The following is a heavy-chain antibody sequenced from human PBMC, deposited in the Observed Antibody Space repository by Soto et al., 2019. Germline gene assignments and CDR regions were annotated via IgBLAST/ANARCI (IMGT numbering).Heavy chain of an antibody. CDR2: LSDSGISI. CDR3: AKVSRSSDAGFFDL. Sequence: EVQLLESGGGLVQPGGSLRLSCTASGFTFSSHAMTWVRQAPGKGLEWVSGLSDSGISIYYADSVKGRLTISRDNCKYALSLQIPPLSAEDTAVYYCAKVSRSSDAGFFDLWGQGTLVTVSS. CDR1: GFTFSSHA. V-gene: IGHV3-23*01. J-gene: IGHJ4*02. D-gene: IGHD6-6*01.